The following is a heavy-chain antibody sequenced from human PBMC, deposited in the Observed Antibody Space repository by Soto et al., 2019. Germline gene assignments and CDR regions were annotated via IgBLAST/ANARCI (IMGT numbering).Heavy chain of an antibody. CDR1: GYTFTSYG. CDR2: ISAYNGNT. J-gene: IGHJ6*01. CDR3: ARRDQWPVGAYYGMDV. Sequence: QVQLVQSGAEVKKPGASVKVSCKASGYTFTSYGISWVRQAPGQGLEWMGWISAYNGNTNYAQKLQGRVTMTTDTYRSTAYMERRSLRSDDTAVYYCARRDQWPVGAYYGMDVWGQGTTVTVSS. V-gene: IGHV1-18*01. D-gene: IGHD6-19*01.